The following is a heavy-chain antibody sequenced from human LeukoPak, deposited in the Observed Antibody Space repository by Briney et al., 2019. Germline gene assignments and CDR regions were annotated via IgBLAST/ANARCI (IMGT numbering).Heavy chain of an antibody. V-gene: IGHV4-34*01. CDR3: ARGRYYYGSGAGDWFDP. CDR1: AGSFSGYY. Sequence: SETLSLTCAVYAGSFSGYYWSWIRQPPGKGLEWIGEINHSGSTNYNPSLKSRITISVDTSKTEFSLKLSSVTAAGTAVYYCARGRYYYGSGAGDWFDPWGQGTLVTVSS. D-gene: IGHD3-10*01. J-gene: IGHJ5*02. CDR2: INHSGST.